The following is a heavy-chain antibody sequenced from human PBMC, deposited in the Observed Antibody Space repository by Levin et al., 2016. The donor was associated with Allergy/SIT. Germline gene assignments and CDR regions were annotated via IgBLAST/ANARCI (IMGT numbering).Heavy chain of an antibody. Sequence: GGSLRLSCAASGFTFSSYGMHWVRQAPGKGLEWVAVISYDGSNKYYADSVKGRFTISRDNSKNTLYLQMNSLRAEDTAVYYCARQVVTAKLVANYWGQGTLVTVSS. CDR1: GFTFSSYG. CDR2: ISYDGSNK. J-gene: IGHJ4*02. D-gene: IGHD2-21*02. CDR3: ARQVVTAKLVANY. V-gene: IGHV3-30*03.